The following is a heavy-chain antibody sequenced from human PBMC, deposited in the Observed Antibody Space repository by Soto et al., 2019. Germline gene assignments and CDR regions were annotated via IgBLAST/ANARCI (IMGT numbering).Heavy chain of an antibody. CDR2: TYYRSKWYN. CDR3: VRLIGNSWLDF. D-gene: IGHD1-26*01. J-gene: IGHJ5*01. CDR1: GDSVSSSSVT. V-gene: IGHV6-1*01. Sequence: LSLTCAISGDSVSSSSVTWNWIRQSPSRGLEWLGRTYYRSKWYNDYAESVKSRITINPDTSKNQFSLHLNSVTPEDTAVYYCVRLIGNSWLDFWGQGTLVTSPQ.